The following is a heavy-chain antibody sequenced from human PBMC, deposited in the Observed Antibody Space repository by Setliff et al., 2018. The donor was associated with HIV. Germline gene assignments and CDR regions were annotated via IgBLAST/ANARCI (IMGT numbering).Heavy chain of an antibody. Sequence: PSETLSLTCTVSGGSISSYYRSWIRQPPGKGLEWIGYIYYSGSTNYNPSLKSRVTISVDTSKNQFSLKLSSVTAADTAVYYCARVGVDVVRHYYYYMDVWGKGTTVTV. CDR3: ARVGVDVVRHYYYYMDV. J-gene: IGHJ6*03. CDR1: GGSISSYY. D-gene: IGHD3-10*01. V-gene: IGHV4-59*01. CDR2: IYYSGST.